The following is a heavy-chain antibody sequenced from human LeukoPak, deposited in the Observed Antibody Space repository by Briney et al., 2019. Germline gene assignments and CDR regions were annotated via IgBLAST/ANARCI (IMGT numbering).Heavy chain of an antibody. CDR3: ARGGTMVRGVIAPFDY. CDR1: GGSISSSSYY. CDR2: IYYSGST. J-gene: IGHJ4*02. V-gene: IGHV4-61*05. Sequence: PSETLSLTCTVSGGSISSSSYYWGWIRQPPGKGLEWIGYIYYSGSTNYNLSLKSRVTISVDTSKNQFSLKLSSVTAADTAVYYCARGGTMVRGVIAPFDYWGQGTLVTVSS. D-gene: IGHD3-10*01.